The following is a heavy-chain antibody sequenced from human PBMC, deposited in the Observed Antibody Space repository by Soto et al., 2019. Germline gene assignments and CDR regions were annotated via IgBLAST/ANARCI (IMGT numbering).Heavy chain of an antibody. CDR3: ARLDSSGYQGYFDY. Sequence: SDTMSLTCTVSGGSISSGDYYWSWIRQPPGKGLEWIGYIYYSGSTYYNPSLKSRVTISVDTSKNQFSLKLSSVTAADTAVYYCARLDSSGYQGYFDYWGQGTLVTVSS. J-gene: IGHJ4*02. CDR1: GGSISSGDYY. CDR2: IYYSGST. V-gene: IGHV4-30-4*02. D-gene: IGHD3-22*01.